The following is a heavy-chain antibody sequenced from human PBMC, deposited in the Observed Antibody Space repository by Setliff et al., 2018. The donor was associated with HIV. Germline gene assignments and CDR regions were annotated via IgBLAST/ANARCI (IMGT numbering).Heavy chain of an antibody. Sequence: SETLSLTCTVSGASISSHNYYWGWIRQSPGKGLEWIASIRSSGITYYNPSLKSRVTISVDTSKNQFSLNLTSVTAADTAVYYCARSKTFYDFWGGYYTHGAFKIWGLGTMVTVS. CDR3: ARSKTFYDFWGGYYTHGAFKI. D-gene: IGHD3-3*01. J-gene: IGHJ3*02. CDR1: GASISSHNYY. CDR2: IRSSGIT. V-gene: IGHV4-39*01.